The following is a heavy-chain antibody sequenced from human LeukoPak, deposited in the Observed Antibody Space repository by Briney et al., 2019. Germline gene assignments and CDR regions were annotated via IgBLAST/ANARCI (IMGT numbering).Heavy chain of an antibody. CDR3: ASGIVATIKVY. CDR1: GFTFSSYW. D-gene: IGHD5-12*01. CDR2: IKQDGSEK. V-gene: IGHV3-7*01. J-gene: IGHJ4*02. Sequence: GGSLRLSCAASGFTFSSYWMSWVRQAPGKGLEWVANIKQDGSEKYYMDSVKGRFTISRDNAKNSLYLQMNSLRAEDTAVYYCASGIVATIKVYWGQGTLVTVSS.